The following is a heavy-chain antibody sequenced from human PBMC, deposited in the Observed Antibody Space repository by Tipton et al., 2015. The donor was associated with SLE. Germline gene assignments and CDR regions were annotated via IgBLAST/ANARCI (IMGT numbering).Heavy chain of an antibody. CDR1: GGSISSYY. V-gene: IGHV4-34*01. CDR2: INHSGST. J-gene: IGHJ4*02. Sequence: LRLSCTVSGGSISSYYWSWIRQPPGKGLEWIGEINHSGSTNYNPSLKSRVTISVDTSKNQFSLKLSSVTAADTAVYYCARGGADYYDSSGSTFDYWGQGTLVTVSS. CDR3: ARGGADYYDSSGSTFDY. D-gene: IGHD3-22*01.